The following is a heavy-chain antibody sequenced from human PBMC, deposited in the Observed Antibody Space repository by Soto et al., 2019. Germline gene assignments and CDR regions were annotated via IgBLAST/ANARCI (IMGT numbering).Heavy chain of an antibody. V-gene: IGHV2-5*02. D-gene: IGHD2-15*01. CDR2: IYWDDDK. J-gene: IGHJ5*02. CDR1: GFSLSTSGMG. CDR3: AHRRAYCTGGSCYSIWFDP. Sequence: QITLKESGPTLVKPTQTLTLTCTFSGFSLSTSGMGVGWIRQPPGKALEWLALIYWDDDKRYSPSLKSRLTITKDTAKNPVVLTMTNMDPVDTATYYCAHRRAYCTGGSCYSIWFDPWGQGTLVTVSS.